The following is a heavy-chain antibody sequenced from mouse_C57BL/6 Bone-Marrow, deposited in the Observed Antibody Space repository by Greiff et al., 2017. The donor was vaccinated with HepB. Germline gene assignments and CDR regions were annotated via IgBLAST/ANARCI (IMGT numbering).Heavy chain of an antibody. D-gene: IGHD1-1*01. J-gene: IGHJ2*01. V-gene: IGHV1-82*01. CDR3: ARLGTVVAPYY. CDR2: IYTGSGDT. CDR1: GYAFSSSW. Sequence: QVQLKQSGPELVKPGASVKISCKASGYAFSSSWMNWVKQRPGQGLEWIGRIYTGSGDTNYNGKFKSKATLTADKSSSTAYMQLSSLTSEDSAVYFCARLGTVVAPYYWGQGITLTVSS.